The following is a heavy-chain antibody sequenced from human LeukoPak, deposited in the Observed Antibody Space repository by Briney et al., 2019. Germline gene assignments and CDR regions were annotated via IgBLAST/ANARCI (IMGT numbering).Heavy chain of an antibody. CDR2: LRGNGDT. D-gene: IGHD2-2*03. CDR3: AKANWISSADAVF. Sequence: PGGSLTLSCAASGFSFSTYAMSWVREAPARGLEWVSSLRGNGDTFYADSVKGRFTVSRDDSRNTVYLQLNNLRVEDTAIYHCAKANWISSADAVFWGQGAVVTVSS. V-gene: IGHV3-23*01. J-gene: IGHJ4*02. CDR1: GFSFSTYA.